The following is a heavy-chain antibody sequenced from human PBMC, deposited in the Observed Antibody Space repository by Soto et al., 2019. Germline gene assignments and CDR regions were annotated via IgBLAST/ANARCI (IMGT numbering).Heavy chain of an antibody. CDR3: VRDRRIYYSDPHDEFVASDYEV. Sequence: QVQLIQSEAEVKKPGSSVRVSCTASGGIFGSHGFSWVRQAPGQRLEWVGGFIPIFRTLTYTEKFQARVRIAADESTYTVYVDLRSLTSEDTAVYYCVRDRRIYYSDPHDEFVASDYEVWGQGTMVSFSS. V-gene: IGHV1-69*01. CDR2: FIPIFRTL. J-gene: IGHJ3*01. CDR1: GGIFGSHG. D-gene: IGHD3-22*01.